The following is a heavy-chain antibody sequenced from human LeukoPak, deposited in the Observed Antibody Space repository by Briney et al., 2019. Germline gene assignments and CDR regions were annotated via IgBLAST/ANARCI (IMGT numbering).Heavy chain of an antibody. Sequence: PGGSLRPFCEASGFTFTAYSITWVIQAPGKGLEWVSSIGSDNKPHYSESVKGRFAISRDNSKNILFLHLNSLRAEDTALYYCARHLQYYVATDAWGQGNTVTVSS. V-gene: IGHV3-23*05. D-gene: IGHD3-10*02. CDR1: GFTFTAYS. CDR2: IGSDNKP. J-gene: IGHJ6*02. CDR3: ARHLQYYVATDA.